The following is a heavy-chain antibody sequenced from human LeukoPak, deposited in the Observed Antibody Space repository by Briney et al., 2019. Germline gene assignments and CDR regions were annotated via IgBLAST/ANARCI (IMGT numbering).Heavy chain of an antibody. D-gene: IGHD1-7*01. CDR2: ISSSSSYI. V-gene: IGHV3-21*01. Sequence: PGGSLRLSCAASGFTFRSYGMRWVRQAPGKGLEWVSSISSSSSYIYYADSVKGRFTISRDNAKNSLYLQMNSLRAEDTAVYYCARSHNWNYVSHYAGIDYWGQGTLVTVSS. CDR3: ARSHNWNYVSHYAGIDY. CDR1: GFTFRSYG. J-gene: IGHJ4*02.